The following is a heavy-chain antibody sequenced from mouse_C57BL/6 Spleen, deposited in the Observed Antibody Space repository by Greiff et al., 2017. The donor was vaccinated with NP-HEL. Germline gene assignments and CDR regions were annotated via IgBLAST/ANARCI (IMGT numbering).Heavy chain of an antibody. CDR2: ISSGGDYI. CDR1: GFTFSSYA. CDR3: TRFNYDYDLHAMDY. V-gene: IGHV5-9-1*02. J-gene: IGHJ4*01. D-gene: IGHD2-4*01. Sequence: EVQGVDSGEGLVKPGGSLKLSCAASGFTFSSYAMSWVRQTPEKRLEWVAYISSGGDYIYYADTVKGRFTISRDNARNTLYLQMSSLKSEDTAMYYCTRFNYDYDLHAMDYWGQGTSVTVSS.